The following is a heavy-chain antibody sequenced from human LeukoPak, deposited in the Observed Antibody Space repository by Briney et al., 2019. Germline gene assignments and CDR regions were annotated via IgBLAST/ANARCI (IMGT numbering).Heavy chain of an antibody. CDR3: ARARYGGDQIDY. J-gene: IGHJ4*02. CDR2: IRPDSGAT. D-gene: IGHD2-21*02. V-gene: IGHV1-46*01. Sequence: GASVKVSCKASGYTLSTYYMHWVRQAPGQGLEGLGIIRPDSGATMYARKFEGRVTMTRDVSTSTVYMELNSLGSEDTAVYYCARARYGGDQIDYWGQGTLLVVSS. CDR1: GYTLSTYY.